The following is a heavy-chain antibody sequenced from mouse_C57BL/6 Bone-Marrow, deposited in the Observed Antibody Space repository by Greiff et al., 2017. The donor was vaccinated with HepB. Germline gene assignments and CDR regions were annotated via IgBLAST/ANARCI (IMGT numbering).Heavy chain of an antibody. CDR2: ISSGSSTI. V-gene: IGHV5-17*01. J-gene: IGHJ2*01. CDR3: ARKAHTVYYFDY. Sequence: EVKLMESGGGLVKPGGSLKLSCAASGFTFSDYGMHWVRQAPEKGLEWVAYISSGSSTIYYADTVKGRFTISRDNAKNTLFLQMTSLRSEDTAMYYCARKAHTVYYFDYWGQGTTLTVSS. CDR1: GFTFSDYG. D-gene: IGHD1-1*01.